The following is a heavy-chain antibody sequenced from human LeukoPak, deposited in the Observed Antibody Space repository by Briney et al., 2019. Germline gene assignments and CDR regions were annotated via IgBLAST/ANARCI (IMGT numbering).Heavy chain of an antibody. D-gene: IGHD6-19*01. CDR2: SYPGGSDT. CDR1: GFPFNSHW. Sequence: GGSLKISCKGSGFPFNSHWLGRVHPMPGKGLEWMRISYPGGSDTRNSPSFQGQVTISADKSVSTAYLQWSSLRASDTAMYYCARHPGYTSGWPIDYWGQGTLGTVSS. CDR3: ARHPGYTSGWPIDY. V-gene: IGHV5-51*07. J-gene: IGHJ4*02.